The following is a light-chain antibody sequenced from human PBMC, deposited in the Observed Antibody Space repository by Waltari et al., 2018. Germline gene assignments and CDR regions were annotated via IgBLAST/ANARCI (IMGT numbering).Light chain of an antibody. CDR2: VNSDGSH. J-gene: IGLJ3*02. CDR1: SGPSSNI. Sequence: QLVLTQSPSASASLRASVTLTCTLSSGPSSNIIASLQQRPERGPRYLMKVNSDGSHSKGDDIPDRFSGSSSGAERYLTISSLQSEDEADYYCETGGHGTWVFGGGTKLTVL. V-gene: IGLV4-69*01. CDR3: ETGGHGTWV.